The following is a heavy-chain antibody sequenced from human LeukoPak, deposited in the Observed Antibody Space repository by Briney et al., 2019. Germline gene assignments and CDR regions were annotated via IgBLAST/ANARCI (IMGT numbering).Heavy chain of an antibody. CDR2: ISAYSTYNGNT. V-gene: IGHV1-18*01. Sequence: XASVXXXXKASGYTFTSYGISWVRQAPGQGPEWMGWISAYSTYNGNTNYAQKFQGRVTMTTDTSTSTAYMELRSLRSDDTAVYYCTRDLGQWLLQGIFFDYWGQGTLVTVSS. CDR1: GYTFTSYG. CDR3: TRDLGQWLLQGIFFDY. D-gene: IGHD5-12*01. J-gene: IGHJ4*02.